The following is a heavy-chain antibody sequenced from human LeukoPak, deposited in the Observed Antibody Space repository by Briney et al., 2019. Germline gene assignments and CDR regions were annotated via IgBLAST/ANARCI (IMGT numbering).Heavy chain of an antibody. V-gene: IGHV4-59*01. D-gene: IGHD7-27*01. CDR2: VYYSGST. J-gene: IGHJ6*02. Sequence: ETLSLTCTVSGGSISSYYWSWIRQPPGKGLEWIGYVYYSGSTNYNPSLKSRVTISVDTSKNQFSLKLSSVTAADTAVYYCAREVLGRNYYYGMDVWGQGTTVTVSS. CDR1: GGSISSYY. CDR3: AREVLGRNYYYGMDV.